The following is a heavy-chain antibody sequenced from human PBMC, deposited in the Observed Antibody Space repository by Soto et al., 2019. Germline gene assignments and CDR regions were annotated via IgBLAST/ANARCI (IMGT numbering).Heavy chain of an antibody. D-gene: IGHD1-1*01. Sequence: QVQLVESGGGVVQPGRSLRLSCAASGFTFRSYGMHWVRQAPGKGLEWVALMSFDGSNKYYADSVRGRFTISSDNSKSTLYLQMDILRPEDTAVYYCATEFGWELQLSHPYYNSGMDVWGQGTTVTVSS. CDR1: GFTFRSYG. CDR2: MSFDGSNK. V-gene: IGHV3-30*03. CDR3: ATEFGWELQLSHPYYNSGMDV. J-gene: IGHJ6*02.